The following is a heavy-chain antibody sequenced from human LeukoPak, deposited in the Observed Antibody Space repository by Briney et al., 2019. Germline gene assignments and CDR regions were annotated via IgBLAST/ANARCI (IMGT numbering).Heavy chain of an antibody. D-gene: IGHD1-26*01. CDR2: IYYSGST. Sequence: SETLSLTCTVSGGSISSSSYYWGWIRQPPGKGLEWIGYIYYSGSTNHNPSLKSRVTISVDTSKNQFSLKLSSVTAADTAVYYCARHPPYSGSPTSWFDPWGQGTLVTVSS. CDR1: GGSISSSSYY. J-gene: IGHJ5*02. CDR3: ARHPPYSGSPTSWFDP. V-gene: IGHV4-61*05.